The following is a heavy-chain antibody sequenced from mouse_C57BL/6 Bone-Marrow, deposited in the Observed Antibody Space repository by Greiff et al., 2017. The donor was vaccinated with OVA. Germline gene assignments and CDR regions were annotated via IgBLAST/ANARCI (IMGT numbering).Heavy chain of an antibody. D-gene: IGHD1-1*01. CDR3: ARPIYYYGSSYYALDY. V-gene: IGHV2-2*01. CDR2: IWSGGST. Sequence: QVQLQQSGPGLVQPSQSLSITCTVSGFSLTSYGVHWVRQSPGKGLEWLGVIWSGGSTDYNAAFISRLSISKDNSKSQVFFKMNSLQADDTAIYYCARPIYYYGSSYYALDYWGQGTSVTVSS. J-gene: IGHJ4*01. CDR1: GFSLTSYG.